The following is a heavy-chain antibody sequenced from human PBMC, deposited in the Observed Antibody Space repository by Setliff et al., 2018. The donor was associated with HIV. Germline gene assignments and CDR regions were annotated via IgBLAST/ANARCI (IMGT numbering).Heavy chain of an antibody. CDR2: INHSGST. Sequence: SETLSLTCAVFGGSFSGYYWSWIRQPPGKGLEWIGEINHSGSTDYNPSLKSRVTISVDTSKNQFSLNLSSVTAADTAVYYCARYDYGDFDYWGQGTPGTVSS. CDR3: ARYDYGDFDY. D-gene: IGHD4-17*01. CDR1: GGSFSGYY. V-gene: IGHV4-34*01. J-gene: IGHJ4*02.